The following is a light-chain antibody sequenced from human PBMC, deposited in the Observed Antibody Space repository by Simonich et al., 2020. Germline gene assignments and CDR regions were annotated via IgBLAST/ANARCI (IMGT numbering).Light chain of an antibody. V-gene: IGLV2-23*03. J-gene: IGLJ2*01. CDR2: EGS. CDR3: CSYAGSSTFVV. CDR1: SSDVGGYNL. Sequence: QSALTPPASVSGSPGQSITISCTGTSSDVGGYNLVPWYQQHPGKAPKLIIYEGSKRPSGVSNRFSGSKSGNTASLTISGLQAEDEADYYCCSYAGSSTFVVFGGGTKLTVL.